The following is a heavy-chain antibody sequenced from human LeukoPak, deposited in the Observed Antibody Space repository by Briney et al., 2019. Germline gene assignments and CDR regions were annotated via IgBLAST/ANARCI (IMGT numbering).Heavy chain of an antibody. V-gene: IGHV4-34*01. Sequence: SETLSLICAVYGGSFSGYYWSWIRQPAGKGLEWIGEINHSGSTNYNPSLKSRVTISVDTSKNQFSLKLSSVTAADTAVYYCASGGSGSYFNWFDPWGQGTLVTVSS. CDR1: GGSFSGYY. CDR2: INHSGST. CDR3: ASGGSGSYFNWFDP. J-gene: IGHJ5*02. D-gene: IGHD3-10*01.